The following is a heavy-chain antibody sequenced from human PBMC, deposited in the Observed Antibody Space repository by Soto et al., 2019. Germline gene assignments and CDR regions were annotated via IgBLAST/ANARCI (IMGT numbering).Heavy chain of an antibody. J-gene: IGHJ4*02. Sequence: EVQLLKSGGGLVQPGGSLRLSCAASGFTFSSYAMSWVRQAPGKGLEWVSGISGSGGSTYYADSVKGRFTISRDNSKNTLNLQMNSLRAEDTAVYYCAKDRATSGYSRSWWGGSFDYWGQGTLVTVSS. D-gene: IGHD6-13*01. CDR2: ISGSGGST. V-gene: IGHV3-23*01. CDR3: AKDRATSGYSRSWWGGSFDY. CDR1: GFTFSSYA.